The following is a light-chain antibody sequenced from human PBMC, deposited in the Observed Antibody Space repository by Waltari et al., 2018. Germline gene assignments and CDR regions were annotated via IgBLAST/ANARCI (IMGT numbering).Light chain of an antibody. Sequence: QSALTHPASVSGSPGQSVTIFCTGTSNDVGGYNSVSWYQEHPGQAPRVIIYAVSERPSGVSDRFSGSKSGNTASLTISGLQAEDEADYYCSSQSSNNVVLFGGGTKLTVL. J-gene: IGLJ2*01. CDR2: AVS. V-gene: IGLV2-14*01. CDR3: SSQSSNNVVL. CDR1: SNDVGGYNS.